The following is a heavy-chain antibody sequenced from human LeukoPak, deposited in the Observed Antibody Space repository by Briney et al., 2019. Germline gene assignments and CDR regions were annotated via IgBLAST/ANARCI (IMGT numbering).Heavy chain of an antibody. D-gene: IGHD2-21*02. CDR2: IYHSGST. J-gene: IGHJ5*02. Sequence: SETLSLTCTVSGYTISSGYYWGWIRQPPGKGLEWIGSIYHSGSTYYNPSLKGRVTISVDTSKNQFSLKLSSVTAADTAVYYCARDLAYCGGDCYGSWFDPWGQGTLVTVSS. CDR3: ARDLAYCGGDCYGSWFDP. CDR1: GYTISSGYY. V-gene: IGHV4-38-2*02.